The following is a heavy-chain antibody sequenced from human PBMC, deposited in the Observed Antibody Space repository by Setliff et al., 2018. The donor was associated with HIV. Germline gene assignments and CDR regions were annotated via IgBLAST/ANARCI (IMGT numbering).Heavy chain of an antibody. D-gene: IGHD6-19*01. CDR1: GYTLTDLS. CDR3: TTLKEQWLAEGGFDY. CDR2: FDPEDGDT. J-gene: IGHJ4*02. Sequence: GASVKVSCKVYGYTLTDLSMHWVRQVPGKGLEWMGRFDPEDGDTIYAEKFQGRVAMTEDTSTDRAYLELSSLRSEETAVYYCTTLKEQWLAEGGFDYWGQGTLVTVSS. V-gene: IGHV1-24*01.